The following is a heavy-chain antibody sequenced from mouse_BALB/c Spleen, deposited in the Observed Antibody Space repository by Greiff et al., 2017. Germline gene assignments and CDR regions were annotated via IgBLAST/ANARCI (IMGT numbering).Heavy chain of an antibody. CDR2: INSNGGST. J-gene: IGHJ3*01. V-gene: IGHV5-6-3*01. Sequence: EVQVVESGGGLVQPGGSLKLSCAASGFTFSSYGMSWVRQTPDKRLELVATINSNGGSTYYPDSVKGRFTISRDNAKNTLYLQMSSLKSEDTAMYYFARYYAAFAYWGQGTLVTVSA. CDR1: GFTFSSYG. CDR3: ARYYAAFAY. D-gene: IGHD1-1*02.